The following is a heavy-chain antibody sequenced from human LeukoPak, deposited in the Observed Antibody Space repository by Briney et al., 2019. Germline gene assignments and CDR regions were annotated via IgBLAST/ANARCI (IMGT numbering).Heavy chain of an antibody. CDR3: ARESPVGTFDY. V-gene: IGHV3-66*01. CDR2: IYSGGST. D-gene: IGHD1-1*01. J-gene: IGHJ4*02. Sequence: GGSLRLSCAASGFTVSSNYMSWVRQAPGKGLERVSVIYSGGSTYYADSVKGRSTISRDNSKNTLYLQMNSLRAEDTAVYYCARESPVGTFDYWGQGTLVTVSS. CDR1: GFTVSSNY.